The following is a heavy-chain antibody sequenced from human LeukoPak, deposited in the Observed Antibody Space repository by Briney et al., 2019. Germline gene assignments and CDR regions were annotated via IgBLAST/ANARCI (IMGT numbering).Heavy chain of an antibody. CDR1: GFTFSGSA. V-gene: IGHV3-73*01. CDR2: IRSKANSYAT. J-gene: IGHJ4*02. Sequence: GGSLRLSCAASGFTFSGSAMHWVRQASGKGLDWVGRIRSKANSYATAYAASVKGRFTISRDDSKNTAYLQMNSLKTEDTAVYYCTSHNYYDSSGYPIDYWGQGTLVTVSS. CDR3: TSHNYYDSSGYPIDY. D-gene: IGHD3-22*01.